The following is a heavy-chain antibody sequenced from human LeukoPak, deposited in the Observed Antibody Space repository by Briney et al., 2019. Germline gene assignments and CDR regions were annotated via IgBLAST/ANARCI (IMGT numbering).Heavy chain of an antibody. CDR3: ARGSSGGESIDY. D-gene: IGHD2-21*01. Sequence: SVKVSCKASGGTFSSYAISWVRQAPGQGLEWMGRIIPILGIANYAQKFQGRVTITADKSTSTAYMELSSLRSEDTAVYYCARGSSGGESIDYWGQGTLVTVSS. J-gene: IGHJ4*02. CDR1: GGTFSSYA. CDR2: IIPILGIA. V-gene: IGHV1-69*04.